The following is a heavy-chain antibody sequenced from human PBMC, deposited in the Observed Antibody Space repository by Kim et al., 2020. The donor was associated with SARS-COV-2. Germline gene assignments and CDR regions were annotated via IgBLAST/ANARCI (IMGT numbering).Heavy chain of an antibody. J-gene: IGHJ6*02. CDR1: GYTFTSYY. D-gene: IGHD3-3*01. CDR2: INPSGGST. CDR3: ASGADPTYDFWSGYYNPMGYYGMDV. Sequence: ASVKVSCKASGYTFTSYYMHWVRQAPGQGLEWMGIINPSGGSTSYAQKFQGRVTMTRDTSTSTVYMELSSLRSEDTAVYYCASGADPTYDFWSGYYNPMGYYGMDVWGQGTTVTVSS. V-gene: IGHV1-46*03.